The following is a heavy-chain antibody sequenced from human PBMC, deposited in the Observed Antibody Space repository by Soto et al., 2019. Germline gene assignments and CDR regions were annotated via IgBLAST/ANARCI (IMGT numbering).Heavy chain of an antibody. V-gene: IGHV3-23*01. CDR2: ISGAGGST. CDR3: PKVRPPFDL. D-gene: IGHD3-16*01. CDR1: QFTFSYYA. J-gene: IGHJ2*01. Sequence: EVQLLESGGGLVQPGGSLRLSCAASQFTFSYYAMGWVRQAPGKGLEWVSLISGAGGSTNYADSVKGRFAISRDKSENTLYLRRNSLSAEDSAVDYCPKVRPPFDLWGRGTLVIVSS.